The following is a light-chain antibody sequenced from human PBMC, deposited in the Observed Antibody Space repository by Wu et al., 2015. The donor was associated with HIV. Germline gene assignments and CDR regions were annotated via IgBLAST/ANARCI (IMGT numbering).Light chain of an antibody. Sequence: DIQMTQSPSSLSVSVGDRVTITCRASQSIGNYLNWYQQKPGKAPKLLIYAASTLQGGVPSGFSGSGSGTDFTLSINRLQPEDVATYYCQQSYSAPYTFGQGAKLEIK. V-gene: IGKV1-39*01. J-gene: IGKJ2*01. CDR2: AAS. CDR1: QSIGNY. CDR3: QQSYSAPYT.